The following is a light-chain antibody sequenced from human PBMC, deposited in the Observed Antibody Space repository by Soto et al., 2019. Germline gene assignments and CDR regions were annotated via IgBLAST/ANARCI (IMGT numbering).Light chain of an antibody. J-gene: IGLJ1*01. CDR2: EVS. CDR3: SSYAGSNNV. V-gene: IGLV2-8*01. Sequence: QSVLTQPPSASGSPGQSVTISCTGTSSDVGGYNYVSWYQQHPGKAPKLMIYEVSKRPSGVPDRFSGSKSGNPASLTVSGLQAEDEADYYCSSYAGSNNVFGTGTKLTVL. CDR1: SSDVGGYNY.